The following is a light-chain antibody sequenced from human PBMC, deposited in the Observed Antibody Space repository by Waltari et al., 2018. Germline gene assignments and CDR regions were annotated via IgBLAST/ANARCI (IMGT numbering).Light chain of an antibody. CDR1: SDHSNYA. V-gene: IGLV4-69*01. CDR2: VNSDGSH. CDR3: QTWDIATVV. Sequence: LALTQSPSASASLGASATVTCTLSSDHSNYAIAWHHQQPQKGPRYLMKVNSDGSHSRGAGISDRFSGSSSGAARYLTISSLQSEDEGDYYCQTWDIATVVFGGGTKLTVL. J-gene: IGLJ2*01.